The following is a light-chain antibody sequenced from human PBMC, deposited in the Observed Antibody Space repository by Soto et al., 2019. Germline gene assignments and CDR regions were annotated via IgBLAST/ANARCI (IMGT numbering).Light chain of an antibody. Sequence: VLTQSPATLSLSPGERATLSCRASQSVSTYLAWYHQKPGQAPRLLIYDAFNRATGIPARFSGSGSGTDFTLTISSLEPEGFAVYYCQQRSNWPLTFGGGTNVDIK. CDR1: QSVSTY. V-gene: IGKV3-11*01. J-gene: IGKJ4*01. CDR3: QQRSNWPLT. CDR2: DAF.